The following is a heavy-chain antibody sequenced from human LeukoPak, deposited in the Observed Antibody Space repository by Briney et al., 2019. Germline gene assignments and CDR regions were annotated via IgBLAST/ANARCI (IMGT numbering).Heavy chain of an antibody. Sequence: GGSLRLSCAASGFTVSSNYMSWVRQALGKGLEWVSVIYSGGSTYYADSVKGRFTISRDNSKNTLYLQMNSLRAEDTAVYYCARDANYYDSSGYYYNYYGMDVWGQGTTVTVSS. J-gene: IGHJ6*02. D-gene: IGHD3-22*01. CDR1: GFTVSSNY. V-gene: IGHV3-66*01. CDR3: ARDANYYDSSGYYYNYYGMDV. CDR2: IYSGGST.